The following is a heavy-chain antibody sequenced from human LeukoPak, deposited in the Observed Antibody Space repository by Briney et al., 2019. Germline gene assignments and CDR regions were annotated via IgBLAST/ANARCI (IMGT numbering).Heavy chain of an antibody. D-gene: IGHD6-19*01. Sequence: SETLSLTCTVSGGSISSYYWSWIRQPPGKGLEWTGYISGSGSTHYNPSLKSRLTISVDTSKNQFSLKLSSVTAADTAMYYCARTRYSGGWFFDYWGQGTLVTVSS. V-gene: IGHV4-59*13. J-gene: IGHJ4*02. CDR1: GGSISSYY. CDR2: ISGSGST. CDR3: ARTRYSGGWFFDY.